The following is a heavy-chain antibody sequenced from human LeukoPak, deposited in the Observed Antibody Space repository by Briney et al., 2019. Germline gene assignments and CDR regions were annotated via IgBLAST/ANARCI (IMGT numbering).Heavy chain of an antibody. CDR2: IYSGGTT. J-gene: IGHJ4*02. D-gene: IGHD3-16*01. Sequence: SETLSLTCTVSGGSISPYYWSWIRQSPGKGLEFIGCIYSGGTTNYHPSLRSRVTISLDMSRNQFSLKLSSVTTADTAVYYCARGPYYDSSGFDSWGQGTQVTASS. CDR3: ARGPYYDSSGFDS. CDR1: GGSISPYY. V-gene: IGHV4-59*12.